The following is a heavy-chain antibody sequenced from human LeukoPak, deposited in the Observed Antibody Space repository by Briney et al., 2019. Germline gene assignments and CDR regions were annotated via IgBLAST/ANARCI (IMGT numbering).Heavy chain of an antibody. V-gene: IGHV4-31*03. Sequence: SETLSLTCTVSGGPISSGGYYWSWIRQHPGKGLEWIGYIYYSGSTYYNPSLKSRVTISVDTSKNQFSLKLSSVTAADTAVYYCARRVVPAATLEDWFDPWGQGTLVTVSS. CDR3: ARRVVPAATLEDWFDP. D-gene: IGHD2-2*01. J-gene: IGHJ5*02. CDR2: IYYSGST. CDR1: GGPISSGGYY.